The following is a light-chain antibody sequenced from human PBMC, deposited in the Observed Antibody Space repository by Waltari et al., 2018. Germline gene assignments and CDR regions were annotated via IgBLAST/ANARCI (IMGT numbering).Light chain of an antibody. CDR3: SAWDSSLSAWV. CDR1: SNNVGNQG. CDR2: RNN. V-gene: IGLV10-54*04. Sequence: QAGLTQPPSVSKGLRQTATLTCIGNSNNVGNQGAAWLQQHHDHHPKLLAYRNNSRPSELSERFSASRSGNTDSLTITGLQSEDEADYYCSAWDSSLSAWVFGGGTKLTVL. J-gene: IGLJ3*02.